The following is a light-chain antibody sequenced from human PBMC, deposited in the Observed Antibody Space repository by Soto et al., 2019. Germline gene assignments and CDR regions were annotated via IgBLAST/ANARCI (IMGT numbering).Light chain of an antibody. CDR3: QQSFSTPPS. V-gene: IGKV1-39*01. CDR1: QIISNY. CDR2: AAS. J-gene: IGKJ1*01. Sequence: DIQMTQSPSSLSASVGDRVTITCRASQIISNYLNWYQEKPGKAPKLLIYAASRLQSGVPSRFSGSGSGTDFTLTISSLQPEDFATYYCQQSFSTPPSFGQGTKVEIK.